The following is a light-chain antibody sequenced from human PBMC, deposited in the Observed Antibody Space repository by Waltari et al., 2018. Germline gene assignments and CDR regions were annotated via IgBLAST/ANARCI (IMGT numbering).Light chain of an antibody. V-gene: IGKV3-15*01. CDR1: QSVSSN. CDR3: QQYNNWPPAFT. CDR2: GAS. Sequence: EIVMTQSPATLSVSPGERATLSCRASQSVSSNLAWYQQNPGQPPRLLIYGASTRATGIPARFSGSGSGTDFTLTISSLQSEDFAVYYCQQYNNWPPAFTFGPGTKVDIK. J-gene: IGKJ3*01.